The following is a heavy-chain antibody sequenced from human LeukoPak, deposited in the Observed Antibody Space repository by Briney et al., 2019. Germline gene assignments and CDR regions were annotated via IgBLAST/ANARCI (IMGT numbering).Heavy chain of an antibody. Sequence: GGSLRLSCTVSGFTVSSNSMSWVRQAPGKGLEWVSFIYSDNTHYSDSVKGRFTISRDNSKNSLYLQMNSLRPEDTAVYYCAKDRSKGSYGDEFDHWGQGTLVTVSS. V-gene: IGHV3-66*03. J-gene: IGHJ4*02. D-gene: IGHD1-26*01. CDR1: GFTVSSNS. CDR3: AKDRSKGSYGDEFDH. CDR2: IYSDNT.